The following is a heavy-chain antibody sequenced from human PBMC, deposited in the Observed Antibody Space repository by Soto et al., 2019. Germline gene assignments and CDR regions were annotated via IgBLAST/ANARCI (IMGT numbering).Heavy chain of an antibody. CDR3: ARDGESSSSSDFDY. D-gene: IGHD6-6*01. Sequence: GGSLRLSCAASGFTFSYYNMHWVRQAPGKGLEWISFIRSNSGNTYYADSVKGRFTISRDNAKNSLYLQMNSLRDEDTVVYYCARDGESSSSSDFDYWGQGTLVTVSS. V-gene: IGHV3-48*02. J-gene: IGHJ4*02. CDR2: IRSNSGNT. CDR1: GFTFSYYN.